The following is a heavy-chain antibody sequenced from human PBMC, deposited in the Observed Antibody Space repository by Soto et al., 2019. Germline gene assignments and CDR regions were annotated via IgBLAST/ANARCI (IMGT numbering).Heavy chain of an antibody. CDR2: ISRSSSTI. CDR1: GFTFSSYI. V-gene: IGHV3-48*02. D-gene: IGHD3-22*01. J-gene: IGHJ3*02. Sequence: GGSLRLSFAASGFTFSSYIMNWVRQAPGKGLEWVSYISRSSSTIYYADSVKGRFTISRENAKNSLYLQMNSLRDEDTSVYYCARESYYYDSSTFDIWGQGTMVTVSS. CDR3: ARESYYYDSSTFDI.